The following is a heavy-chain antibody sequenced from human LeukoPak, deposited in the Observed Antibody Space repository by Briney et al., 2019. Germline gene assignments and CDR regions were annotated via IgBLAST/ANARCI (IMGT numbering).Heavy chain of an antibody. Sequence: GGSLRLSCAASGFIFSTYSMNWVRQAPGKGLEWVSYISSSISTIYYADSVKGRFTISRDNAKNSLYLQMNSLRADETAVYYCARLRPYSSSWYAYYGMDVWGQGTTVTVSS. D-gene: IGHD6-13*01. CDR2: ISSSISTI. J-gene: IGHJ6*02. V-gene: IGHV3-48*04. CDR3: ARLRPYSSSWYAYYGMDV. CDR1: GFIFSTYS.